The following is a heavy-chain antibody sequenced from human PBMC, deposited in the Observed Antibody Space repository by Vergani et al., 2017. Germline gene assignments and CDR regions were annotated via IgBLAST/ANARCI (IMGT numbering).Heavy chain of an antibody. CDR2: INCNSGGT. D-gene: IGHD6-19*01. CDR3: ARAPRLSSGWYAGWFDL. J-gene: IGHJ5*02. CDR1: GDTFSAYY. V-gene: IGHV1-2*02. Sequence: QVQLVQSGAEVKKSGASVKVSCKTSGDTFSAYYMHWVRQAPGKGLEWMGWINCNSGGTKYAQKFEGRVTMTRDTSINTAYLDLSRLRSDDTAMYFCARAPRLSSGWYAGWFDLWGQGTLVTVSS.